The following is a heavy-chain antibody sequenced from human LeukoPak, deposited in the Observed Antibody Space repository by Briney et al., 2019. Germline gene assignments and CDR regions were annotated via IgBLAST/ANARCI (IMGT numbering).Heavy chain of an antibody. D-gene: IGHD3-3*01. Sequence: PSETLSLTCTVSGGSISSYYWSWIRQPPGKGLEWIGYIYYSGSTNYNPSLKSRVTISVDTSKNQFPLKLSSVTAADTAVYYCARGRVLTYYDFWSGYETPFDYWGQGTLVTVSS. CDR2: IYYSGST. CDR3: ARGRVLTYYDFWSGYETPFDY. J-gene: IGHJ4*02. V-gene: IGHV4-59*12. CDR1: GGSISSYY.